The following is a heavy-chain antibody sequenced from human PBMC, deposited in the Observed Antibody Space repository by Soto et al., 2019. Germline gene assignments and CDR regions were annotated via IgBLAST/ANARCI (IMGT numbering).Heavy chain of an antibody. CDR1: GYTFTSYD. CDR2: MNPNSGNT. V-gene: IGHV1-8*01. J-gene: IGHJ5*02. CDR3: AITFLMGGCLEWYGLDP. Sequence: ASVKVSCKASGYTFTSYDINWVRQATGQGLEWMGWMNPNSGNTGYAQKFQGRVTMTRNTSISTAYMELSSLRSEDTAVYYCAITFLMGGCLEWYGLDPWGKGTLVTVSS. D-gene: IGHD3-3*01.